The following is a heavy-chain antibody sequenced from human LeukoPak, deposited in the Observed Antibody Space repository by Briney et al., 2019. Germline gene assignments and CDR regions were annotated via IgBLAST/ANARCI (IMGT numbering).Heavy chain of an antibody. D-gene: IGHD5-24*01. CDR2: IYYSGST. CDR1: GGSISGSSYY. V-gene: IGHV4-39*02. Sequence: KPSETLPLTCTVSGGSISGSSYYWGWIRQPPGKGLEWIGTIYYSGSTYYNSSLKSRATISVDTSKNQFSLRLNSVTAADTAVYYCARDGYNPIDYWGQGTLVSVSS. CDR3: ARDGYNPIDY. J-gene: IGHJ4*02.